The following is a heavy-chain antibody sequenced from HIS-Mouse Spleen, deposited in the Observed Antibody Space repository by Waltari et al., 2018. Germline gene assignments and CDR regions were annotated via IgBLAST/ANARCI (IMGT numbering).Heavy chain of an antibody. V-gene: IGHV4-39*07. D-gene: IGHD6-13*01. Sequence: QLQLQESGPGLVKPSETLSLTCTVSGGVISSSRYYWAWIRQPPGKGLEWIGSIYYSGSTYYNPSLKSRVTISVDTSKNQFSLKLSSVTAADTAVYYCAREIPYSSSWYDWYFDLWGRGTLVTVSS. CDR2: IYYSGST. J-gene: IGHJ2*01. CDR1: GGVISSSRYY. CDR3: AREIPYSSSWYDWYFDL.